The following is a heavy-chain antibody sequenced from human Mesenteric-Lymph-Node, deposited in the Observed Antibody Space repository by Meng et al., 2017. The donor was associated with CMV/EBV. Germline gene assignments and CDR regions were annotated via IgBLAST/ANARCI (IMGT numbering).Heavy chain of an antibody. D-gene: IGHD1-26*01. Sequence: ASVFTVSSNGIHWVGQAPAKGLEWMAVVEDEGTKKYYADSVKGRFTISRDNSRNTLYLQMDSLRADDTAVYYCAKGSGPVRLDPLDYWGQGTLVTVSS. V-gene: IGHV3-30*18. CDR3: AKGSGPVRLDPLDY. J-gene: IGHJ4*02. CDR1: VFTVSSNG. CDR2: VEDEGTKK.